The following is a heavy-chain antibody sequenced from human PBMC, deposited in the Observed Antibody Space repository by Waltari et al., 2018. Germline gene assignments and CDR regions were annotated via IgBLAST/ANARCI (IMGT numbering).Heavy chain of an antibody. V-gene: IGHV3-23*01. CDR2: ISGSGGST. Sequence: EVQLLESGGGLVQPGGSLRLSCAASGFPFRSYAMSWVRQAPGKGLEWVSAISGSGGSTYYADSVKGRFTISRDNSKNTLYLQRNSLRAEDTAVYDCAKDRAYSSGWLGWGAFDIWGQGTMVTVSS. J-gene: IGHJ3*02. D-gene: IGHD6-19*01. CDR3: AKDRAYSSGWLGWGAFDI. CDR1: GFPFRSYA.